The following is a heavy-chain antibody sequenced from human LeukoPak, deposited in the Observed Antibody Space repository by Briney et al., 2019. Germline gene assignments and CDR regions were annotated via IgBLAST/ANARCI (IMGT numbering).Heavy chain of an antibody. CDR2: IRSKAYGGTT. CDR1: GFTFGDYA. D-gene: IGHD1-26*01. Sequence: GRSLSLSCTASGFTFGDYAMSWVRQAPGKGREWLGFIRSKAYGGTTKYAASVKGRFTISRDDSKSIAYLQMNSLRTEDTALYYCTRGPEWELLGYYFDYWGQGTLVTVSS. V-gene: IGHV3-49*04. CDR3: TRGPEWELLGYYFDY. J-gene: IGHJ4*02.